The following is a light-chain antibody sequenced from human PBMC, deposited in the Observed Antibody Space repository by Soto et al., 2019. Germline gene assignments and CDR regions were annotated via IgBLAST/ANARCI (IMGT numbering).Light chain of an antibody. CDR3: LQHNSYPYT. V-gene: IGKV1-17*01. J-gene: IGKJ2*01. Sequence: DIQMTQSPSSLSASVGDRVTITCRPGRGIGTSLAWYQHKPGEAPKRLIYSTFTLQTGVPSRFSGSRSGTEITLTISSLQPQDFATYFCLQHNSYPYTFGRGTKLHIK. CDR2: STF. CDR1: RGIGTS.